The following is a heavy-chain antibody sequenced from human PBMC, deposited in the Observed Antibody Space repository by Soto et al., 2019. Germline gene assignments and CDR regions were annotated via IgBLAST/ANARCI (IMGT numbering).Heavy chain of an antibody. CDR3: ARDSYYYGSGSYYLWSEPYGSPHYFDY. J-gene: IGHJ4*02. Sequence: HPGGSLRLSCAASGFTFSSYAMHWVRQAPGKGLEWVTVISYDGSNKYYADSVKGRFTISRDNSKNTLYLQMNSLRAEDTAVYYCARDSYYYGSGSYYLWSEPYGSPHYFDYWGQGTLVTVSS. CDR1: GFTFSSYA. CDR2: ISYDGSNK. V-gene: IGHV3-30-3*01. D-gene: IGHD3-10*01.